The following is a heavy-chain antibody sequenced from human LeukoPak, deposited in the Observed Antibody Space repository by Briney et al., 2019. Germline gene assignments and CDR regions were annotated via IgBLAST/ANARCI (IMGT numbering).Heavy chain of an antibody. CDR2: IYYSGST. CDR3: ARGGIAAAEFDP. D-gene: IGHD6-13*01. V-gene: IGHV4-59*12. Sequence: PSETLSLTCTVSGGSISNYYWSWIRQPPGKGLEWIGYIYYSGSTKYNPSLKSRVTISVDTSKNQFSLRLSSVTAADTAVYYCARGGIAAAEFDPWGQGTLVTVSS. J-gene: IGHJ5*02. CDR1: GGSISNYY.